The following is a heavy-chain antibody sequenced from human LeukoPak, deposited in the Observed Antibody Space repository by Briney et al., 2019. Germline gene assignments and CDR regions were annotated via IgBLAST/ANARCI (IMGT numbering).Heavy chain of an antibody. V-gene: IGHV3-30*18. CDR3: AKNGGGDSYGFYFDY. CDR1: GFTFSSYG. CDR2: ISYDGSNK. D-gene: IGHD5-18*01. Sequence: GGSLRLSCAASGFTFSSYGMHWVRQAPGKGLEWVAVISYDGSNKYYADSVKGRFTISRDNSKNTLYLQMNSLRAEDTAVYYCAKNGGGDSYGFYFDYWGQGTLVTVSS. J-gene: IGHJ4*02.